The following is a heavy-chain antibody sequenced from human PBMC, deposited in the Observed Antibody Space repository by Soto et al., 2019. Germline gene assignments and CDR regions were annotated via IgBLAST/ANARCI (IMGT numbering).Heavy chain of an antibody. Sequence: QVQLQESGPGLVKPSQTLSLTCTVSGGSISSGGYYWSWIRQHPWKGLEWIGYIYYSGSTYYNPSLKSRVTISVNTSKNQFSLKLSSVTAAETAVYYCARYPHYYQAFDIWGQGTMVTVSS. CDR1: GGSISSGGYY. J-gene: IGHJ3*02. D-gene: IGHD2-2*01. CDR3: ARYPHYYQAFDI. CDR2: IYYSGST. V-gene: IGHV4-31*03.